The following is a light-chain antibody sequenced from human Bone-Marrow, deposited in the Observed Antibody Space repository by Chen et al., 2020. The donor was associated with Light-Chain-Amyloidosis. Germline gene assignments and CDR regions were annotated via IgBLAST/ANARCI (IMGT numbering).Light chain of an antibody. J-gene: IGLJ3*02. CDR1: SSDVGGYNY. CDR2: DVS. Sequence: QSVLTQPASVSGSPGQSITISCTGTSSDVGGYNYVSWYQQHPGKAPQLMIYDVSYRPSGVSSRFSGSKSGNTASLTISGLQTEDEADYYCSSYTDTRALALFGGGTTLTVL. V-gene: IGLV2-14*01. CDR3: SSYTDTRALAL.